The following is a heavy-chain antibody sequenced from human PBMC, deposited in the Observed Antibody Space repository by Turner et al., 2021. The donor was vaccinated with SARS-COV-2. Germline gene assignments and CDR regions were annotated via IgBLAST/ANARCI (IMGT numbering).Heavy chain of an antibody. CDR3: ARAKFRGLISWFDP. J-gene: IGHJ5*02. CDR2: VGTAGDT. D-gene: IGHD3-10*01. V-gene: IGHV3-13*04. Sequence: EVQLVESGGGLVQPGGSLSLSCAASGFTFSNYDMHWVRQATGKGLEWVSAVGTAGDTYYPGSVKGRFTIYRENGKNSLYLQMNSLRAGDTAVYYCARAKFRGLISWFDPWGQGTLVTVSS. CDR1: GFTFSNYD.